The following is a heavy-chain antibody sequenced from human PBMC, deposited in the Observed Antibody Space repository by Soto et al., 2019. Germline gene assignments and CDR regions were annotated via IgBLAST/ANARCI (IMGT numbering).Heavy chain of an antibody. CDR3: ARDRGYPDSFDI. V-gene: IGHV3-74*01. Sequence: PGGSLRLSCAASGFPFSPFYMHWVRQAPGKGLEWVSHINGDGTTTVYADSVKGRFTISRDNAKNTLYLQMTSLRAEDTAVYYCARDRGYPDSFDIWGQGTMVTVSS. J-gene: IGHJ3*02. D-gene: IGHD2-2*01. CDR2: INGDGTTT. CDR1: GFPFSPFY.